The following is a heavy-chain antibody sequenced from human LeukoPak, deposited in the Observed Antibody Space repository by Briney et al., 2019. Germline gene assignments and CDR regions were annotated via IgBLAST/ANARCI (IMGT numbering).Heavy chain of an antibody. Sequence: SVKVSCKASGGTFSSYAISWVRQAPGQGLEWMGGIIPIFGTANYAQKFQGRVTITADESTSTAYMELSSLRSEDTAVYYCARGLSITGTINYYYYGMDVWGQGTTVTVSS. CDR3: ARGLSITGTINYYYYGMDV. V-gene: IGHV1-69*13. D-gene: IGHD1-20*01. CDR2: IIPIFGTA. J-gene: IGHJ6*02. CDR1: GGTFSSYA.